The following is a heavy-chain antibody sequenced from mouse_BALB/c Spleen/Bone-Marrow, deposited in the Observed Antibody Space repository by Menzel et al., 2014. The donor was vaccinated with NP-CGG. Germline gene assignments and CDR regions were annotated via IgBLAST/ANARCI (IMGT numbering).Heavy chain of an antibody. CDR1: GYNFTSYW. CDR3: ARFSQLGLLAY. CDR2: IYPGSGST. J-gene: IGHJ3*01. D-gene: IGHD3-1*01. Sequence: QVQLQQSGAELVKPGTSVKLSCKASGYNFTSYWINWVKPRPGQGLEWIGDIYPGSGSTNYNEKFKSKATLTVDTSSSTAYMQLSSLASEDSALYYCARFSQLGLLAYWGQGALVPVSA. V-gene: IGHV1-55*01.